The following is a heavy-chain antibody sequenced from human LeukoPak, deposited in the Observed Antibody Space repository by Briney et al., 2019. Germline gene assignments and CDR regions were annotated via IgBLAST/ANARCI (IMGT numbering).Heavy chain of an antibody. V-gene: IGHV5-10-1*01. CDR2: IDPSDSYT. D-gene: IGHD6-13*01. CDR1: GFTFSSIW. CDR3: ARQWYSRLNWFDP. J-gene: IGHJ5*02. Sequence: GGSLRLSCATSGFTFSSIWMSWVRQAPGKGLEWVGRIDPSDSYTNYSPSFQGHVTISADKSISTAYLQWSSLKASDTAMYYCARQWYSRLNWFDPWGQGTLVTVSS.